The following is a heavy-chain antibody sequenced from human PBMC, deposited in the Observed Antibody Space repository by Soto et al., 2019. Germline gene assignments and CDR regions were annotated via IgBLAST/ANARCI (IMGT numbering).Heavy chain of an antibody. D-gene: IGHD2-21*01. CDR2: VSAYDGHT. CDR1: GYTFTNYH. CDR3: ARGDWYFDY. Sequence: QVPLVQSGAEVMKPGASVKVSCKASGYTFTNYHITWVRQAPGQGLEWMGRVSAYDGHTSSAQKLQGRVTMTTDTSTNTAYMELRSLRSDDTAVYYCARGDWYFDYWGQGTLVTVSS. V-gene: IGHV1-18*01. J-gene: IGHJ4*02.